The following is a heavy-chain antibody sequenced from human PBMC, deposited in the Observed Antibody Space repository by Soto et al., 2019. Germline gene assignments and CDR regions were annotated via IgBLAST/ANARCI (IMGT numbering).Heavy chain of an antibody. V-gene: IGHV3-33*01. CDR3: ARYGSPTASHHDDAFDI. D-gene: IGHD4-17*01. CDR2: IWYDGSNK. Sequence: GGSLRLSCAASGFTFSSYGMHWVRQAPGKGLEWLALIWYDGSNKNYSDSVKGRSTISRDNSRNTLYLQMNSLRAEDTAVYYCARYGSPTASHHDDAFDIWGQGTMVTVS. J-gene: IGHJ3*02. CDR1: GFTFSSYG.